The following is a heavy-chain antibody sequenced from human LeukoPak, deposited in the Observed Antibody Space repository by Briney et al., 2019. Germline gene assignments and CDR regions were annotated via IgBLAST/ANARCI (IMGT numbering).Heavy chain of an antibody. D-gene: IGHD5-24*01. CDR3: AKDRGRDGYNYGAFDI. V-gene: IGHV3-30*18. CDR2: ISYDGSKK. J-gene: IGHJ3*02. CDR1: GFTFSSYG. Sequence: PGRSLRLSCAASGFTFSSYGMHWVRQAPGKGLEWVAVISYDGSKKYYADSVKGRFTISRDNSKNTLYLQMNSLRAEDTAVYYCAKDRGRDGYNYGAFDIWGQGTMVTVSS.